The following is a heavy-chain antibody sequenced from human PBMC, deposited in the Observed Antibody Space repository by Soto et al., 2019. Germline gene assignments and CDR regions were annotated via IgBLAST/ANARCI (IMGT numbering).Heavy chain of an antibody. D-gene: IGHD6-13*01. CDR1: GFTFSSYG. CDR2: ISYDGSNK. Sequence: GGSLRLSCAASGFTFSSYGMHWVRQAPGKGLEWVAVISYDGSNKYYADSVKGRFTISRDNSKNTLYLQMNSLRAEDTAVYYCAKAPPIAAAGTWFDPWGQGNMVAV. CDR3: AKAPPIAAAGTWFDP. J-gene: IGHJ5*02. V-gene: IGHV3-30*18.